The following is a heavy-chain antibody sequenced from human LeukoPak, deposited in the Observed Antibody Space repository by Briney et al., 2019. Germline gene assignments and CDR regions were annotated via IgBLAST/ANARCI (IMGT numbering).Heavy chain of an antibody. D-gene: IGHD4-17*01. CDR3: ARSVGDYGFDY. V-gene: IGHV4-30-2*01. Sequence: SETLSLTCTVSGGSISSGGYSWSWIRQPPGKGLEWIGYIYHSGSTYYNPSLKSRVTISVDRSKNQFSLKLSSVTAADTAVYYCARSVGDYGFDYWGQGTLVTVSS. J-gene: IGHJ4*02. CDR1: GGSISSGGYS. CDR2: IYHSGST.